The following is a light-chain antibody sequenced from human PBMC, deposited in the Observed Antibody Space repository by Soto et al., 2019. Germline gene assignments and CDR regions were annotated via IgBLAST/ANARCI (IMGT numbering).Light chain of an antibody. CDR1: QSVGND. Sequence: EIVLRQSPATLSLSPGERATLSCRASQSVGNDLVWYHHKPGQAPRLLIYSASNRATGIPARFSGSGSGTDFTLTISSLELEDFAVYYCQQRTNWPPTFGGGTKVEIK. J-gene: IGKJ4*01. CDR2: SAS. CDR3: QQRTNWPPT. V-gene: IGKV3-11*01.